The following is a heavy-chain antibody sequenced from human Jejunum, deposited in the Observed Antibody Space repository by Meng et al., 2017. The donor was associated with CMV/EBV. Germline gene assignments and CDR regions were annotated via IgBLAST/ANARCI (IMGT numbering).Heavy chain of an antibody. CDR3: ARAVDISAQPDFPSYSHFDH. Sequence: LHWVREASGKGLEGVAVSKNSGFSTTNARKVQGRGTGTRETSKRTVYLDLSSLTSEDTALYYCARAVDISAQPDFPSYSHFDHWGQGTLVTVSS. V-gene: IGHV1-46*01. J-gene: IGHJ4*02. CDR2: SKNSGFST. D-gene: IGHD2-15*01.